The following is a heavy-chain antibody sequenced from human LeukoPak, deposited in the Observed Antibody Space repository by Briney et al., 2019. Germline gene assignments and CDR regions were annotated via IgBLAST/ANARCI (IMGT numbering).Heavy chain of an antibody. V-gene: IGHV4-59*01. CDR3: ARGEMATSFDY. J-gene: IGHJ4*02. Sequence: WETLSLTCTVSGGSISSYYWSWIRQPPGKGLEWIGYIYTNGGNKYNPSLKSRVTISVDTSKNQFSLKLSSVTAADTAVYYCARGEMATSFDYWGQGTLVPDSS. CDR1: GGSISSYY. D-gene: IGHD5-24*01. CDR2: IYTNGGN.